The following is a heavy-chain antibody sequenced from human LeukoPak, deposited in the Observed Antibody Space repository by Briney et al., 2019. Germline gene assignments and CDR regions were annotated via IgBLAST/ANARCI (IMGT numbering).Heavy chain of an antibody. CDR3: ARGYCSSTSCYRDLDY. CDR2: IIPILGIA. J-gene: IGHJ4*02. Sequence: SVTVSCKASGGTFRSYTISWVRQAPGQGLEWMGRIIPILGIANYAQKYQGRVTITADKSTITAYMELSSLRAEDTAVYYCARGYCSSTSCYRDLDYWGQGTLVTVSS. V-gene: IGHV1-69*02. D-gene: IGHD2-2*02. CDR1: GGTFRSYT.